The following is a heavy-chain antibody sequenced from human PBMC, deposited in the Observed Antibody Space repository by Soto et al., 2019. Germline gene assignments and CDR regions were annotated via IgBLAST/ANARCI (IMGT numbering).Heavy chain of an antibody. CDR1: GFTFSSYA. D-gene: IGHD2-2*01. J-gene: IGHJ4*02. V-gene: IGHV3-23*01. CDR3: AKDMWGDTVVVPAR. Sequence: GGSLRLSCAASGFTFSSYAMNWVRQAPGKGLEWVSVMSGSGATTYYADSVKGRFTISRDNSKNTLYLQMNSLRAEDSAVYFCAKDMWGDTVVVPARWGQGTLVTVAS. CDR2: MSGSGATT.